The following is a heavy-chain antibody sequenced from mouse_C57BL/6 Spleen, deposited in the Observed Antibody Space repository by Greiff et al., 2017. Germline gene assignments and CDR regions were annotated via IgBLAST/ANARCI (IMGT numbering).Heavy chain of an antibody. V-gene: IGHV1-64*01. J-gene: IGHJ2*01. CDR2: IHPNSGST. Sequence: QVQLQQPGAELVKPGASVKLSCKASGYTFTSYWMHWVKQRPGQGLEWIGMIHPNSGSTNYNEKFKSKATLTVDKSSSTAYMQLSSLTSEDSAVYYCARSTITTVGGFYFDYWGQGTTLTVSS. CDR1: GYTFTSYW. D-gene: IGHD1-1*01. CDR3: ARSTITTVGGFYFDY.